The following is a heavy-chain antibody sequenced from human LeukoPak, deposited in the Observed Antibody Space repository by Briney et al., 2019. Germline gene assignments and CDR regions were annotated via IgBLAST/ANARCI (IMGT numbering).Heavy chain of an antibody. V-gene: IGHV3-30-3*01. CDR1: GFTFSSYA. CDR3: ARGGAPGWVVVPASFDY. J-gene: IGHJ4*02. D-gene: IGHD2-2*01. Sequence: GGSLRLSCAASGFTFSSYAMHWVRQAPGKGLEWVAVISYDGSNKYYADSVKGRFTISRDNSKNTLYLQMNSLRAEDTAVYYCARGGAPGWVVVPASFDYWGQGTLVTVSS. CDR2: ISYDGSNK.